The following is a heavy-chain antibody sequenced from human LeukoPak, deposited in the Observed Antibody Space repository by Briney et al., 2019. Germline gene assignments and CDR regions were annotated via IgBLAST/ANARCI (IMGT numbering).Heavy chain of an antibody. J-gene: IGHJ4*02. CDR1: GGSISSYY. V-gene: IGHV4-59*01. Sequence: SETLSLTCTVSGGSISSYYWSWIRQPPGRGLEWIGYIYYSGSTNYNPSLKSRVTISVDTSKNQFSLKLSSVTAADTAVYYCAREETRYCSSTSCYGGVFHYWGQGTLVTVSS. CDR3: AREETRYCSSTSCYGGVFHY. D-gene: IGHD2-2*01. CDR2: IYYSGST.